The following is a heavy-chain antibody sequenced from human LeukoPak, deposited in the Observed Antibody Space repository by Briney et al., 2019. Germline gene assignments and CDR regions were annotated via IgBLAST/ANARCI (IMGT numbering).Heavy chain of an antibody. CDR1: GFTVSSNY. V-gene: IGHV3-53*01. Sequence: PGGSLRLSCAASGFTVSSNYMSWVRQAPGKGLEWVSVIYSGDSTYYADSVKGRFTISRDNSKNTLYLQMNSLRAEDTAVYYCARQAGYYYYGMDVWGKGTTVTVSS. CDR3: ARQAGYYYYGMDV. CDR2: IYSGDST. J-gene: IGHJ6*04.